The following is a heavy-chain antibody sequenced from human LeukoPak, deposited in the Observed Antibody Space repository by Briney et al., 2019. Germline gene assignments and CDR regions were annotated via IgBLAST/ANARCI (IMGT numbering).Heavy chain of an antibody. CDR2: IYYSGST. J-gene: IGHJ4*02. D-gene: IGHD2-2*01. CDR1: GGSISSYY. V-gene: IGHV4-59*01. CDR3: AREVGLYCSSTSCHAYYFDY. Sequence: SETLSLTCTVSGGSISSYYWSWIRQPPGKGLEWIGYIYYSGSTNYNPSLKSRVTISVDTPKNQFSLKLSSVTAADTAVYYCAREVGLYCSSTSCHAYYFDYWGQGTLVTVSS.